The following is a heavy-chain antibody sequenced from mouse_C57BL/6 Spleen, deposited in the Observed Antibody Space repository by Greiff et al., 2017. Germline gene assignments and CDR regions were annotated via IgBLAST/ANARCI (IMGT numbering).Heavy chain of an antibody. CDR1: GYTFTSYW. Sequence: QVQLKQPGAELVRPGSSVKLSCKASGYTFTSYWMDWVKQRPGQGLEWIGNIYPSDSETHYNQKFKDKATLTVDKSSSTAYMQLSSLTSEDSAVYYCARTMVTAYFDYWGQGTTLTVSS. D-gene: IGHD2-2*01. V-gene: IGHV1-61*01. CDR3: ARTMVTAYFDY. CDR2: IYPSDSET. J-gene: IGHJ2*01.